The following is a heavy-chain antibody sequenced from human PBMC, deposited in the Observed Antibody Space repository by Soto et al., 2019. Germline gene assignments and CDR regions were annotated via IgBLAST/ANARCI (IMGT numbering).Heavy chain of an antibody. D-gene: IGHD3-10*01. CDR1: GFTFYTYE. J-gene: IGHJ3*01. CDR3: ATRSGGGGAFDF. Sequence: VQLVESGGGLVQPGGSLRLSCAASGFTFYTYEMNWVRQAPGKGLEWVSYISSSGSTTYYADSVKGRFTISRDNAKNSLYLQMNSLRADDTAIYYCATRSGGGGAFDFWGQGTMVTVSS. CDR2: ISSSGSTT. V-gene: IGHV3-48*03.